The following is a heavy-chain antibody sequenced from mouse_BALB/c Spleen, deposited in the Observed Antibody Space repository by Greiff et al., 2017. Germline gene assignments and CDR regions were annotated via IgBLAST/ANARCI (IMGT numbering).Heavy chain of an antibody. CDR1: GFTFSDYY. V-gene: IGHV5-4*02. CDR2: ISDGGSYT. Sequence: EVKLMESGGGLVKPGGSLKLSCAASGFTFSDYYMYWVRQTPEKRLEWVATISDGGSYTYYPDSVKGRFTISRDNAKNNLYLQMSSLKSEDTAMYYCARDHGGADYWGQGTTLTVSS. J-gene: IGHJ2*01. CDR3: ARDHGGADY.